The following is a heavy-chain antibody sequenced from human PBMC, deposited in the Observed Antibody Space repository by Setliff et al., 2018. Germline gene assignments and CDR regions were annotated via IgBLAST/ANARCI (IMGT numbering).Heavy chain of an antibody. CDR3: VHRPGYCFTTTCWNFDY. CDR2: IFWDDDK. Sequence: SGPTLVNPTPTLTLTCTFSGFSLTTSGVGVGWVRQPPGKALEWLAIIFWDDDKRYSPSLKNRLTITKDSLKRQVVLTMTNVDPVDTATYYCVHRPGYCFTTTCWNFDYWGQGALVAVSS. CDR1: GFSLTTSGVG. J-gene: IGHJ4*02. V-gene: IGHV2-5*02. D-gene: IGHD2-2*01.